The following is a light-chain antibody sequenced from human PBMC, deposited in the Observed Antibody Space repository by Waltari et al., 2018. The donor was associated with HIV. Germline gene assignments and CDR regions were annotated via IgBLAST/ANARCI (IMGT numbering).Light chain of an antibody. CDR2: KNN. V-gene: IGLV1-47*01. CDR1: DPTIRSNN. Sequence: QSVLTQPPSSSGTPGQRVTISCSGSDPTIRSNNVYCYQDLSGTAPKLLIYKNNQRPSGVPDRFSGSKSDTSASLAISGLRSEVEADYYCASWDDNLHSWLFGGVTKLTVL. CDR3: ASWDDNLHSWL. J-gene: IGLJ3*02.